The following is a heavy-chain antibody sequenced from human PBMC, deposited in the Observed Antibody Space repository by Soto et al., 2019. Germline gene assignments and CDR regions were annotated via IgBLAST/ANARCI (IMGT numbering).Heavy chain of an antibody. Sequence: QVQLVQSGAEVMKPGASVKVSCKASGYTFTTYAINWVRQAPGQGLEWMGWISTYRTNANFAQKLQGRVTMTTDTSTSTAYLELRSLRSDDTAVYYCARGGLSDGGYDYDDAFDVWGQGTMVSVSS. CDR2: ISTYRTNA. D-gene: IGHD5-12*01. J-gene: IGHJ3*01. CDR1: GYTFTTYA. CDR3: ARGGLSDGGYDYDDAFDV. V-gene: IGHV1-18*04.